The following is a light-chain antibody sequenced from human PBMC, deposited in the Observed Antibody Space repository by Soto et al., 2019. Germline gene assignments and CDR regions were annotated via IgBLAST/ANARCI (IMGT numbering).Light chain of an antibody. V-gene: IGLV2-8*01. CDR2: EVF. J-gene: IGLJ1*01. CDR3: SSYVGSNNV. CDR1: SSDVGGYNY. Sequence: QSALTQPPSASGSPGQSVTISCTGTSSDVGGYNYVSWYQQHPGKAPKLMIYEVFKPPSGVPDRFSGSKSGNTASLTVSGLQADDEAEYYCSSYVGSNNVFGTGTKVTVL.